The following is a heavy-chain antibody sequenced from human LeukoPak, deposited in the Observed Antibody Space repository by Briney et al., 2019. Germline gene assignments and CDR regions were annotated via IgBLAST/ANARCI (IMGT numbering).Heavy chain of an antibody. J-gene: IGHJ4*02. CDR1: GFTFDGYA. Sequence: GRSLRLSCAASGFTFDGYAMHWVRQAPGKGLEWVSGISWNSGSIGYADSVKGRFTISRDNAKNSLYLQMNSLRAEDTALYYCAKDNDILTGPPGSFDYWGQGTLVTVSS. D-gene: IGHD3-9*01. V-gene: IGHV3-9*01. CDR3: AKDNDILTGPPGSFDY. CDR2: ISWNSGSI.